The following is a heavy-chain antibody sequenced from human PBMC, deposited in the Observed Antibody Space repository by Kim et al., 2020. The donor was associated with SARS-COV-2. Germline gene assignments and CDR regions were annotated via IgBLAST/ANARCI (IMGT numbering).Heavy chain of an antibody. CDR2: IDWSVYSI. Sequence: GGSLRLSCAASGFTFDDYTMHWVLLTPGKGLEWVSFIDWSVYSIYYADSVRGRFTISRDNNRNSLYLQMNSLRTEDPALYYLAKGRFRQFSKIWFESWG. D-gene: IGHD2-2*01. CDR3: AKGRFRQFSKIWFES. V-gene: IGHV3-43*01. J-gene: IGHJ5*01. CDR1: GFTFDDYT.